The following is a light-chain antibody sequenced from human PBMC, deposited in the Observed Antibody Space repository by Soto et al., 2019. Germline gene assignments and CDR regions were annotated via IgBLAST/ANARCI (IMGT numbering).Light chain of an antibody. CDR1: ERLVHSNGNTY. CDR2: EVS. Sequence: DAVLTQTPLSSPVALGQPASISCRSSERLVHSNGNTYFSWIQQRPGQPPRVLIYEVSKLFFGVPDRFRGSGAATDFTLRISRVEAEDVGINYCMQSIHFPRTFGQVTRVE. CDR3: MQSIHFPRT. J-gene: IGKJ1*01. V-gene: IGKV2-24*01.